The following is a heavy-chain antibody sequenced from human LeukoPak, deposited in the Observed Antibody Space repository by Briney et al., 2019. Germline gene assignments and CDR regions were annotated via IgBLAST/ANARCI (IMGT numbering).Heavy chain of an antibody. CDR3: ARAGYTYATLYY. J-gene: IGHJ4*02. D-gene: IGHD5-18*01. CDR2: IRQGRSEI. Sequence: GGSLRLSCAASGFSFSAYWMTWVRQAPGKGLEWVSNIRQGRSEIYYVDSVKGRFTISRDNAKNSLYLQMNSLRAEDTAVYYCARAGYTYATLYYWGQGTLVTVSS. V-gene: IGHV3-7*01. CDR1: GFSFSAYW.